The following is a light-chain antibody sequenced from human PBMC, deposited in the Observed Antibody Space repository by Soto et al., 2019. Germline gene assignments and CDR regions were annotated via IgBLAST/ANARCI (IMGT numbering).Light chain of an antibody. CDR1: QSVSSY. J-gene: IGKJ5*01. CDR3: QQRSNWPIT. V-gene: IGKV3-11*01. CDR2: DAS. Sequence: EIVLTQSPATLSLSPEERATLCCRTSQSVSSYFAWYQQKPGRAPRLLIYDASNRATGIPARFIGSGSGTDFTLTISSLEPEDFAVYYCQQRSNWPITFGQGTRLEIK.